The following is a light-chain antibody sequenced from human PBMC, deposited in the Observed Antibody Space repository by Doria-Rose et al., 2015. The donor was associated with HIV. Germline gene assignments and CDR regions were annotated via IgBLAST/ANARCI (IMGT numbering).Light chain of an antibody. V-gene: IGKV3-20*01. CDR2: DGS. CDR3: HQYGTSWT. CDR1: QSFSSTY. J-gene: IGKJ1*01. Sequence: TQSPGNLSLSPGERATPSCRASQSFSSTYLAWYQQTPGRAPSLLIYDGSTRATGIPDRFSASGSGTDFTLTINGLEPEDFALYYCHQYGTSWTFGQGTKVEI.